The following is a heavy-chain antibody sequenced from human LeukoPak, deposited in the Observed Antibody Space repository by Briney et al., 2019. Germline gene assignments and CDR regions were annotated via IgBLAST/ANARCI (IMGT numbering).Heavy chain of an antibody. CDR1: GFPLSSYS. D-gene: IGHD2-15*01. CDR3: VRVKGSYFDY. J-gene: IGHJ4*02. Sequence: GGSLRLFCAASGFPLSSYSINWVRQAPGKGLEWVSYISSSGSAIYYVDSVKGRFTVSRDNAKNSLFLQMNSPRAEDTAVYYCVRVKGSYFDYWGQGALVTVSS. CDR2: ISSSGSAI. V-gene: IGHV3-48*01.